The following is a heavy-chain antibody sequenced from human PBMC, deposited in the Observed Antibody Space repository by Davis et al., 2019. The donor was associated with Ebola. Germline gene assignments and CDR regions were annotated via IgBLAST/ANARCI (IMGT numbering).Heavy chain of an antibody. CDR3: AKTTLATRSTVVTRFFNY. Sequence: GESLKISCAASGFTFSSYAMSWVRQAPGKGLEWVSVISGSGGSTYYADSVKGRFTISRDNSKNTLYLQMNTLRAEDTAVYYCAKTTLATRSTVVTRFFNYWGQGTLVTVSS. CDR2: ISGSGGST. J-gene: IGHJ4*02. CDR1: GFTFSSYA. D-gene: IGHD4-23*01. V-gene: IGHV3-23*01.